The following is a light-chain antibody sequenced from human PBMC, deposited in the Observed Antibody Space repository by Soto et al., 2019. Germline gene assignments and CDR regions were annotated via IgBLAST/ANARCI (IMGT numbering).Light chain of an antibody. J-gene: IGKJ5*01. CDR3: QQSYSTPPENT. CDR2: ATS. V-gene: IGKV1-6*01. CDR1: QDIEDD. Sequence: AIQMTQSPPSLSASVGDTVTITCRASQDIEDDLGWYQQKPGKAPKLLIYATSSLQSGVPSRFSGSGSGTDFSLSIRSLQPEDSATYYCQQSYSTPPENTFGQGTRLEIK.